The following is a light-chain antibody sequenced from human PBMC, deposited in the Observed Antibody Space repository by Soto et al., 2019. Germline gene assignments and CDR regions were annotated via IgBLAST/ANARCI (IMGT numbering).Light chain of an antibody. J-gene: IGKJ2*01. Sequence: EIVLTQSPGTLSLSPGERATLSCSASQSVSSSYLAWYQQKPGQAPRLLIYGASSRATGIPDRFSGSGSGTDFTLNISRLETEDFAVYDCQQYGSSSYTFGQGTKLEI. CDR2: GAS. CDR1: QSVSSSY. CDR3: QQYGSSSYT. V-gene: IGKV3-20*01.